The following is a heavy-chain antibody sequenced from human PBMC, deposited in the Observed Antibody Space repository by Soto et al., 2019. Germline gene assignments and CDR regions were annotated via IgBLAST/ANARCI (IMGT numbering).Heavy chain of an antibody. Sequence: QVQLVQSGAEVKKPGSSVKVSCKDSGGTFSTYSMFWVRQAPGQGLEWMGRIIPMLGVRNYAQRFQDRVTIIADKSTATVHMELSNLRSEDTALYYCTIGSWSGEVFDIWGQGTRVTVSS. CDR1: GGTFSTYS. CDR2: IIPMLGVR. J-gene: IGHJ3*02. D-gene: IGHD2-21*01. CDR3: TIGSWSGEVFDI. V-gene: IGHV1-69*02.